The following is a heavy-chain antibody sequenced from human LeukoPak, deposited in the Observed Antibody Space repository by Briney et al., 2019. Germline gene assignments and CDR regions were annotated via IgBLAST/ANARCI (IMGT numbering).Heavy chain of an antibody. CDR2: IYYSGST. Sequence: SQTLSLTCTVSGGSISSGGYYWSWIRQHPGKGLEWIGYIYYSGSTSYNPSLKSRVTISVNTSKNQFSLKLSSVTAADTAVYYCARDAYYYGMDVWGQGTTVTVSS. V-gene: IGHV4-31*03. J-gene: IGHJ6*02. CDR3: ARDAYYYGMDV. CDR1: GGSISSGGYY.